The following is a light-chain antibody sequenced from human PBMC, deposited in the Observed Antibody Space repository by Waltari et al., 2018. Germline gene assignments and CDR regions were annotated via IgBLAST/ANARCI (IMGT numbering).Light chain of an antibody. V-gene: IGKV2-28*01. CDR2: LGS. Sequence: DIVMTQSPLSLPVTPGEPASISCRSSQSLLHSNGYNCLDWYLQKPGQSPQLLIYLGSNRASGVPDRCRGSGSATDFTLKISRVEAEDVGVYYCMQALQTPYTFGQGTKLEIK. CDR1: QSLLHSNGYNC. CDR3: MQALQTPYT. J-gene: IGKJ2*01.